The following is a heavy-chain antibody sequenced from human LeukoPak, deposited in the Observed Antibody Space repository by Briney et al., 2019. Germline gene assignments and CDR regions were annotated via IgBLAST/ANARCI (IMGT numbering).Heavy chain of an antibody. CDR1: GFIFSNYG. D-gene: IGHD2-2*01. V-gene: IGHV3-33*01. Sequence: GGSLRLSCAASGFIFSNYGMHWVRQALGKGLEWVAVIWYDGSNKYYADSVKGRFTISRDNSKNTLYLRMNSLRAEDTAVYYCARGLFVVVPAAIVSDFDYWGQGALVTVSS. CDR3: ARGLFVVVPAAIVSDFDY. CDR2: IWYDGSNK. J-gene: IGHJ4*02.